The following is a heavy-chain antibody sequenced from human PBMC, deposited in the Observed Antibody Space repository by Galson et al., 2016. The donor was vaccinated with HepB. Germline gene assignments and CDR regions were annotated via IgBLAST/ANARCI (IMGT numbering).Heavy chain of an antibody. CDR2: INHTGST. J-gene: IGHJ4*02. CDR1: GGSFSGYF. CDR3: ARGFVRSNI. V-gene: IGHV4-34*01. D-gene: IGHD3-10*01. Sequence: SETLSLTCAVYGGSFSGYFWSWIRQPPGKGLEWIGEINHTGSTSYNPSLKSRVAISVDTSKDQFSLKLSSVTAADTAVYYCARGFVRSNIWGQGTLVTVSS.